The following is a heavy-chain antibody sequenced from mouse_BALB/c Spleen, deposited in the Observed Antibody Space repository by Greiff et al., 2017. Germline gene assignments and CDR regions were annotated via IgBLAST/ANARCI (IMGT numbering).Heavy chain of an antibody. CDR2: ISSGSSTI. CDR3: ARERELEMDY. CDR1: GFTFSSFG. Sequence: EVKLMESGGGLVQPGGSRKLSCAASGFTFSSFGMHWVRQAPEKGLEWVAYISSGSSTIYYADTVKGRFTISRDNPKNTLFLQMTSLRSEDTAMYYCARERELEMDYWGQGTSVTVSS. J-gene: IGHJ4*01. V-gene: IGHV5-17*02.